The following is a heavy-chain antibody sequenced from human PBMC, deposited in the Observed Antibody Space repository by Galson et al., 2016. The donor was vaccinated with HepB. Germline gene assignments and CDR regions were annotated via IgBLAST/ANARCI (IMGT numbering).Heavy chain of an antibody. CDR1: GFTFSSYS. CDR3: ARDILWFGELTRVYYFDY. J-gene: IGHJ4*02. Sequence: SLRLSCAASGFTFSSYSMNWVRQAPGKGLEWVSSISSSSSYIHYADSVKGRFTISRDNAKNSLYLRMNSLRAEDTAVYYCARDILWFGELTRVYYFDYWGQGTLVTVSS. V-gene: IGHV3-21*01. D-gene: IGHD3-10*01. CDR2: ISSSSSYI.